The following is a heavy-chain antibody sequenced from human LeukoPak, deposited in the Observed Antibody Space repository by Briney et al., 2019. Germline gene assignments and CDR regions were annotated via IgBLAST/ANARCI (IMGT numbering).Heavy chain of an antibody. CDR1: GFTVSSNY. D-gene: IGHD5-24*01. J-gene: IGHJ3*02. V-gene: IGHV3-66*01. CDR3: ARVRRWLRDAFDI. CDR2: IYSGGST. Sequence: PGGSLRLSCAASGFTVSSNYMSWVRQAPGKGLEWVSVIYSGGSTYYADSVKGRFTISRDNSKNTLYLQMNSLRAEDTAVYYCARVRRWLRDAFDIWGQGTMVTVSS.